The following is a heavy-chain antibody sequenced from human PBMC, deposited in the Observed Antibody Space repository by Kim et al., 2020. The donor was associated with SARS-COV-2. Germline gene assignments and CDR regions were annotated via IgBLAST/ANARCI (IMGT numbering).Heavy chain of an antibody. D-gene: IGHD2-15*01. Sequence: GGSLRLSCAASGFTFSSYWMHWVRQAPGKGLVWVSRINSDGSSTSYADSVKGRFTISRDNAKNTLYLQMNSLRAEDTAVYYCAREGDVVVAAGGNGFDPWGQGTLVTVSS. CDR1: GFTFSSYW. J-gene: IGHJ5*02. V-gene: IGHV3-74*01. CDR3: AREGDVVVAAGGNGFDP. CDR2: INSDGSST.